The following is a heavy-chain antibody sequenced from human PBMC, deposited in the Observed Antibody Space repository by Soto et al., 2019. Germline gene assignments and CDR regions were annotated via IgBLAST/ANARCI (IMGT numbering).Heavy chain of an antibody. D-gene: IGHD3-10*01. CDR1: GFTFSSYS. J-gene: IGHJ6*03. V-gene: IGHV3-48*01. CDR2: ISSSSSTI. CDR3: ARGYYGSGSYSYYYYYMDV. Sequence: EVQLVESGGGLVQPGGSLRLSCAASGFTFSSYSMNWVRQAPGKGLEWVSYISSSSSTIYYADSVKGRFTISRDNAKNSLYLQMNRLRAEDTAVYYCARGYYGSGSYSYYYYYMDVWGKGTTVTVSS.